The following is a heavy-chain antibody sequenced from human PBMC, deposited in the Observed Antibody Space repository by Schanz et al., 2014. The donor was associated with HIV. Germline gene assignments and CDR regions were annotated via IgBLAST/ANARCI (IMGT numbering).Heavy chain of an antibody. V-gene: IGHV3-23*04. Sequence: EVQLVESGGDLVQPGRSLRLSCAASGFTFDDYAMTWVRQAPGKGLEWVSDIRGGGDTYYADSVRGRFTFSRDDSKNTLILQMNSLRVEDTAVYYCGGHGGFSYWGQGTRVAVSP. CDR2: IRGGGDT. D-gene: IGHD6-25*01. J-gene: IGHJ4*02. CDR1: GFTFDDYA. CDR3: GGHGGFSY.